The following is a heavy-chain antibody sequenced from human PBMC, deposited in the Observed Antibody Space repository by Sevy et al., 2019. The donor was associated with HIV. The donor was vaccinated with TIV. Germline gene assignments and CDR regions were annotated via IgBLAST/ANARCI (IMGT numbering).Heavy chain of an antibody. CDR3: ARDWGYSVDY. Sequence: GGFLRLSCAASGFSFSSSWMAWVRQAPGRGLEYVAIIKDDGSDKKYVDSVRGRFTISRDNAKNSLYLQMNSLRAEDTAVYYCARDWGYSVDYWGQGTMVTVSS. CDR1: GFSFSSSW. CDR2: IKDDGSDK. D-gene: IGHD5-12*01. J-gene: IGHJ4*02. V-gene: IGHV3-7*03.